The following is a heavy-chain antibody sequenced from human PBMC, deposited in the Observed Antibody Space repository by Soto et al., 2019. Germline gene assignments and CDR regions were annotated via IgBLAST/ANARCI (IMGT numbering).Heavy chain of an antibody. V-gene: IGHV3-33*01. D-gene: IGHD3-10*01. CDR2: IWYDGSNK. Sequence: GGSLRLSCAASGFPFSSYCMHWVRQAPGKGLEWVAVIWYDGSNKYYADSVKGRFTISRDNSKNTLYLQMNSLRAEDTAVYYCARDRTMVREYYYYGMDVWGQGTTVTVSS. CDR3: ARDRTMVREYYYYGMDV. J-gene: IGHJ6*02. CDR1: GFPFSSYC.